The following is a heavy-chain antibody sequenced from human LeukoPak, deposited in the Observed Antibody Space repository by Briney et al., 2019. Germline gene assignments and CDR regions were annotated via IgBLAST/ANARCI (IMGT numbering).Heavy chain of an antibody. CDR1: GYNFNVYW. CDR2: IYPDDSDV. J-gene: IGHJ5*02. V-gene: IGHV5-51*01. CDR3: ARSAGYCTDSVCYAFNWFDL. D-gene: IGHD2-8*02. Sequence: GESLKISCKGSGYNFNVYWIAWVRQMPGKGLEWMGIIYPDDSDVRYNPSFQGQVTISADKSISTAYLQWSSLEASDTAMYYCARSAGYCTDSVCYAFNWFDLWGQGTLVTVSS.